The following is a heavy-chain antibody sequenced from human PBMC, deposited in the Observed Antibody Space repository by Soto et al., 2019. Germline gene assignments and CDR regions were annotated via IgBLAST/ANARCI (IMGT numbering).Heavy chain of an antibody. Sequence: ETLSLTCTVSGGSISSYYWSWIRQPPGKGLEWIGYIYYSGSTNYNPSLKSRVTISVDTSKNQFSLKLSSVTAADTAVYYCARDRLLDYWGQGTLVTVSS. J-gene: IGHJ4*02. V-gene: IGHV4-59*01. CDR3: ARDRLLDY. CDR2: IYYSGST. CDR1: GGSISSYY. D-gene: IGHD2-15*01.